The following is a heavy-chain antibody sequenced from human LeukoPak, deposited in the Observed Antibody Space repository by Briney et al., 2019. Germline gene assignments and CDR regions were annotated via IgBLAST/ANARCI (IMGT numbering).Heavy chain of an antibody. CDR2: IYYSART. CDR3: ARIDDYGDSGYFDF. CDR1: GASVTGYY. Sequence: PSETLSLTCTVSGASVTGYYWSWVRQAPGKGLEYIGYIYYSARTDYNPSLKSRATISLDTSKNQFSLSLTPVTAADTAVYFCARIDDYGDSGYFDFWGQGTLVTVSS. D-gene: IGHD4-17*01. J-gene: IGHJ4*02. V-gene: IGHV4-59*02.